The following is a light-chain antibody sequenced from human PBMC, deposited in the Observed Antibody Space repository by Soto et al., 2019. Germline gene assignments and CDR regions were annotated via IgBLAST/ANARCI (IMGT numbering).Light chain of an antibody. CDR1: SSDVGSYNL. CDR3: CSYAGSSTWV. Sequence: QSALTQPASVSWSPGQSITISCTGTSSDVGSYNLVSWYQQHPGKAPKLMMYEGSKRPSGVSNRFSGSKSGNTASLTISGLQAEDEADYYCCSYAGSSTWVFGGGTKLTVL. V-gene: IGLV2-23*01. CDR2: EGS. J-gene: IGLJ3*02.